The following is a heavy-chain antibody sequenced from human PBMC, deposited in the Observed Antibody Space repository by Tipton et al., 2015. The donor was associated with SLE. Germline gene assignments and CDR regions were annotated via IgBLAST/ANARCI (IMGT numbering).Heavy chain of an antibody. Sequence: QLVQSGSELKKPGASVKVSCKASGYTFTSYGINWVRQAPGQGLEWMGWVNTNTGKPTYAQAFTGRFVFSLDASVNTAYLQITSLNAGDTAVYFCARDTRQLQWSERYIWFDPWGQGTLVTGSS. CDR3: ARDTRQLQWSERYIWFDP. CDR2: VNTNTGKP. J-gene: IGHJ5*02. V-gene: IGHV7-4-1*02. D-gene: IGHD3-3*01. CDR1: GYTFTSYG.